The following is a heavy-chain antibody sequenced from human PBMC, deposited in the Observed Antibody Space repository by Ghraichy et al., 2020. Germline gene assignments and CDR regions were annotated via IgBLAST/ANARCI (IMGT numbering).Heavy chain of an antibody. D-gene: IGHD5-12*01. V-gene: IGHV3-21*01. J-gene: IGHJ6*02. CDR1: GFSFSSYG. CDR3: ARVSGYDNRPNYYYAMDV. CDR2: ISSTISYI. Sequence: LSLPCAASGFSFSSYGMNWVRQAPGKGLEWVSSISSTISYIFYADSVKGRFTISRDNAKNSLYLQMNSLRAEDTAVYYCARVSGYDNRPNYYYAMDVWGQGTTVTVSS.